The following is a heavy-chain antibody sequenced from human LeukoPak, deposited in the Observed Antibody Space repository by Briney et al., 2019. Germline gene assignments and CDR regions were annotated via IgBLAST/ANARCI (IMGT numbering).Heavy chain of an antibody. Sequence: PGGSLRLSCAASGFTFDDYAMHWVRQAPGKGLEWVSYISSSSNVIYYTDSVKGRFTISRDNARNLLSLQMNSLKTGDTAVYYCTRHRYGDSGGDFDYWGQGTLVTVSS. CDR3: TRHRYGDSGGDFDY. CDR1: GFTFDDYA. V-gene: IGHV3-48*01. J-gene: IGHJ4*02. D-gene: IGHD2-21*02. CDR2: ISSSSNVI.